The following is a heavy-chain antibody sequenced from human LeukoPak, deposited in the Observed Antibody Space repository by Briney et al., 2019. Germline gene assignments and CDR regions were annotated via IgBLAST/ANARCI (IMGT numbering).Heavy chain of an antibody. V-gene: IGHV4-59*01. CDR2: IYYSGST. J-gene: IGHJ6*02. Sequence: SETLSLTCTVSGGSISSYYWSWLRQPPGKGLEWIGYIYYSGSTNYNPSLKSRVTISVDTSKNQFSLKLSSVTAADTAVYYCAREQQLALGGMDVWGQGTTVTVSS. D-gene: IGHD6-13*01. CDR3: AREQQLALGGMDV. CDR1: GGSISSYY.